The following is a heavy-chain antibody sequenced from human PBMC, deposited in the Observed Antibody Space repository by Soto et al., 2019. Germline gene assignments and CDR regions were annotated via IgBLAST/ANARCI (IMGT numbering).Heavy chain of an antibody. Sequence: QVQLVQSGAEVKKAGSSVKVSCKASGGTFSSYAISWVRQAPGQGLEWMGGIIPIFGTANYAQKFQGRVTITADESTSTAYMELSSLRSEDTAVYYCARVDQIYDFWSGYLNWFDPWGQGTLVTVSS. V-gene: IGHV1-69*01. CDR1: GGTFSSYA. CDR3: ARVDQIYDFWSGYLNWFDP. J-gene: IGHJ5*02. CDR2: IIPIFGTA. D-gene: IGHD3-3*01.